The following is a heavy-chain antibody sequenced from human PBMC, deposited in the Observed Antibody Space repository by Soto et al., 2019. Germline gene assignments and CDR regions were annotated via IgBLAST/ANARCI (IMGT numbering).Heavy chain of an antibody. J-gene: IGHJ4*02. D-gene: IGHD1-26*01. CDR1: GFTFSSYA. CDR3: AEDYYEWALVHLFDY. Sequence: PGGSLRLSCAASGFTFSSYAMSWVRQAPGKGLEWVSAISGSGGSTYYADSVKGRFTISRDNSKNTLYLQMNSLRAEDTAVYYCAEDYYEWALVHLFDYWGQGTLVTVSS. V-gene: IGHV3-23*01. CDR2: ISGSGGST.